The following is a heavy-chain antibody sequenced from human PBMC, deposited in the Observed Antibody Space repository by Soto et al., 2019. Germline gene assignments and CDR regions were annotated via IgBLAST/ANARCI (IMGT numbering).Heavy chain of an antibody. J-gene: IGHJ6*03. V-gene: IGHV1-8*02. Sequence: ASVKVSCKASGYTFTSYDINWVRQATEQGLEWMGWMNPNSGNTGYAQKFQGRVTMTRNTSISTAYMELSSLRSEDTAVYYCARCRVPTVTTSLYYYYMDVWGKGTTVTVSS. D-gene: IGHD4-4*01. CDR1: GYTFTSYD. CDR2: MNPNSGNT. CDR3: ARCRVPTVTTSLYYYYMDV.